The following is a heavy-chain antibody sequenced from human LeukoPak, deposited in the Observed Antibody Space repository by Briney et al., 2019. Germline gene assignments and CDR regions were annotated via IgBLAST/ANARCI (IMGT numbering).Heavy chain of an antibody. CDR1: GFDFSTYA. J-gene: IGHJ4*02. CDR3: AKDGQSFNSMWDYLDS. CDR2: IGGGDT. Sequence: GGSLRLSCAASGFDFSTYAMSWVRQAPGQGLEWVSGIGGGDTHYADSVKGRFTISRDNSKSTVELHMSSLRVEDTAVYYCAKDGQSFNSMWDYLDSWGRGTLVTVSS. D-gene: IGHD1-26*01. V-gene: IGHV3-23*01.